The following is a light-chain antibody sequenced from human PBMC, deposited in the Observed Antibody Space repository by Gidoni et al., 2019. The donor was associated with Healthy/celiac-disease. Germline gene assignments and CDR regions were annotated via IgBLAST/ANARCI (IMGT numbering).Light chain of an antibody. CDR1: QGISSY. J-gene: IGKJ3*01. Sequence: DIQLTQSPSFLSASVGDRVTITCRASQGISSYLAWYQQKPGKAPKLLIYAASTLQSGVPSRFSGSGSGTEFTRTISSLQPEDFATYYCQQLLFGPGTKVDIK. CDR3: QQLL. V-gene: IGKV1-9*01. CDR2: AAS.